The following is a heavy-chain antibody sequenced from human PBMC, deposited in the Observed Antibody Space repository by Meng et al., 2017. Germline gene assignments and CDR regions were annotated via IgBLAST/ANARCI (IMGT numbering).Heavy chain of an antibody. V-gene: IGHV3/OR16-13*01. Sequence: EGQRVESGGGLVQPGGSLRLSCAASGFTFSSYWMHWVRQAPGKGLVWVSRINSDGSSTSYADSMKGQFTISRDNAKNTLYLQMNSLRAEDAAVYYCARGSYYDSSGYYSVNYWGQGTLVTVSS. CDR3: ARGSYYDSSGYYSVNY. CDR1: GFTFSSYW. CDR2: INSDGSST. D-gene: IGHD3-22*01. J-gene: IGHJ4*02.